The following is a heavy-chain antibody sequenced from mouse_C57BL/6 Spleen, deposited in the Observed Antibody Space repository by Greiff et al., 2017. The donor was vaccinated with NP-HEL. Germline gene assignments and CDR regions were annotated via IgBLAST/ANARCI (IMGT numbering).Heavy chain of an antibody. D-gene: IGHD2-5*01. CDR2: FHPYNDDT. CDR3: ARRISNYEDWFAY. V-gene: IGHV1-47*01. J-gene: IGHJ3*01. Sequence: VKLQESGAELVQPGASVKMSCKASGYTFTTYPIEWMKQNHGKSLEWIGNFHPYNDDTKYNEKFKGKATLTVEKSSSTVYLELSRLTSEDSAVYYCARRISNYEDWFAYWGQGTLVTVSA. CDR1: GYTFTTYP.